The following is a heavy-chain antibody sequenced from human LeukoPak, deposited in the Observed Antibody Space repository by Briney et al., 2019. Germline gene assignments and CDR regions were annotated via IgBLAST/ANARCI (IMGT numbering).Heavy chain of an antibody. J-gene: IGHJ4*02. D-gene: IGHD1-26*01. CDR2: IYYSGGTT. V-gene: IGHV4-34*01. CDR3: ARQDSGNYFPILDY. CDR1: GGSFSGYY. Sequence: PSETLSLTCAVYGGSFSGYYWSWIRQPPGKGLEWIGTIYYSGGTTYYNPSLKSRVTISVDTSKNQFSLKLTSVTAADTAVYYCARQDSGNYFPILDYWGQGTLVTVSS.